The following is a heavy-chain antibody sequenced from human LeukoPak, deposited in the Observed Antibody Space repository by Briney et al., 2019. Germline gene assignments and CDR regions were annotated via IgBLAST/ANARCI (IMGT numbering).Heavy chain of an antibody. Sequence: GGSLRLFCAASGFSFSDSGIHWVRQAPGKGLEWVSFIQSDGSDIFYADSVKGRFTISRDNSKNTVFLQMDSLRVEDTAVYYRAKELKLKPFDYWGQGILVAVSS. CDR1: GFSFSDSG. V-gene: IGHV3-30*02. J-gene: IGHJ4*02. CDR2: IQSDGSDI. CDR3: AKELKLKPFDY.